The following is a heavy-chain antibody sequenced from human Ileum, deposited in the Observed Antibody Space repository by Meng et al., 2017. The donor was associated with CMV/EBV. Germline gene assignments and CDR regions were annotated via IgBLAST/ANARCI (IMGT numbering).Heavy chain of an antibody. J-gene: IGHJ5*02. D-gene: IGHD3-16*01. CDR2: IDPSRSR. CDR1: GGSISGYY. CDR3: ARECVGEGDNCQWDYWFDP. Sequence: GQRQESGPGLVKPSETLSLTCSVSGGSISGYYWSWVRQPAWKRLEWIGRIDPSRSRNYNPSLRDRITVSVDTSKNQFSLRLTSVTAADTAVYYCARECVGEGDNCQWDYWFDPWGHGTLVTVSS. V-gene: IGHV4-4*07.